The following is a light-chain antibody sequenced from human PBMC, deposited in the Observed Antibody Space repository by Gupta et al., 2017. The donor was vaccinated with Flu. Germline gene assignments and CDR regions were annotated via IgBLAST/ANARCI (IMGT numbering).Light chain of an antibody. CDR1: QSVHSNY. CDR3: QQDGNSPLT. CDR2: GAS. Sequence: EIVLTQSPGTLSLSPGERATLSCRASQSVHSNYLAWYQQKPGQAPRLLIYGASSRATGIPDRISGSGSGTDFTLAIIRLEPEDFAVYYCQQDGNSPLTFGGGTKVEIK. V-gene: IGKV3-20*01. J-gene: IGKJ4*01.